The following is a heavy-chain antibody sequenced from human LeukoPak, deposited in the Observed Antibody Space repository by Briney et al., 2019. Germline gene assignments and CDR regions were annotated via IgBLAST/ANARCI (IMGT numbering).Heavy chain of an antibody. CDR3: TRGGMFSMIDY. D-gene: IGHD3-16*01. CDR1: GYTYTGYY. J-gene: IGHJ4*02. V-gene: IGHV1-2*02. Sequence: ASVKVSCKASGYTYTGYYMHWVRQAPGQGLEWMGWINPNSGDTNYAQKFQGRVTMTRDTSISTAYMELSRPRSDDTAVYYCTRGGMFSMIDYWGQGTLVAFSS. CDR2: INPNSGDT.